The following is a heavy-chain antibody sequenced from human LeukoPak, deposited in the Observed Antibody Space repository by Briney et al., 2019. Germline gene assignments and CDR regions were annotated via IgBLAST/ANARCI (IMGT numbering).Heavy chain of an antibody. V-gene: IGHV1-2*02. J-gene: IGHJ3*02. Sequence: ASVKVSCKASGYTFTSYYMHWVRQAPGQGLEWMGWINPNSGGTNYAPTFQGRVTMTRDTSISTAYMELSRLTSDDTTIYYCATTLHIVVVTWHAFDIWGQGTMVTVSS. CDR2: INPNSGGT. CDR3: ATTLHIVVVTWHAFDI. D-gene: IGHD2-21*02. CDR1: GYTFTSYY.